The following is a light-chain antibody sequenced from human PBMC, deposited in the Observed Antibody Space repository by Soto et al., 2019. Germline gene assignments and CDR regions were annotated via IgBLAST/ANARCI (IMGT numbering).Light chain of an antibody. CDR2: DAS. Sequence: EIVLTQSPDTLSLSPGERATLSCRASQSVGSSLAWYQQKPGQAPRLLIYDASNRATGIPARFSGSGSGTDFTLTISSLEPEDFAVYYCNQRSNWPPAVTFGPGTKVDIK. CDR3: NQRSNWPPAVT. J-gene: IGKJ3*01. CDR1: QSVGSS. V-gene: IGKV3-11*01.